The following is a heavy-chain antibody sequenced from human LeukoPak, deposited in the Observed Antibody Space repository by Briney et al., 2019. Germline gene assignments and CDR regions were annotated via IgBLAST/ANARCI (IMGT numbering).Heavy chain of an antibody. J-gene: IGHJ4*02. CDR1: GFPFETNA. CDR3: AKDWIQFNRVFDCFNS. D-gene: IGHD5-18*01. V-gene: IGHV3-23*01. Sequence: GGSLRLSCATSGFPFETNAMSWVRQAPGKGLEWVATIGNTETFYADSVTGRFTISRDNSKNTVNLQMNRLRVEDTAIYYCAKDWIQFNRVFDCFNSWGQGTLVTVSS. CDR2: IGNTET.